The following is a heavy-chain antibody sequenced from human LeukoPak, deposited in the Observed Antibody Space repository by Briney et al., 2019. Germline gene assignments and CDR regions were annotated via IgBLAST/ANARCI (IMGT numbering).Heavy chain of an antibody. D-gene: IGHD6-13*01. CDR3: ARLGIVVGAAAGTGTHDY. Sequence: KTSETLSLTCTVSGGSISSYYWSWIRQPPGKGLEWIGYIYYSGSTNYNPSLKSRVTISVDTSKNQFSLKLSSVTAADTAVYYCARLGIVVGAAAGTGTHDYWGQGTLVTVSP. CDR1: GGSISSYY. J-gene: IGHJ4*02. V-gene: IGHV4-59*08. CDR2: IYYSGST.